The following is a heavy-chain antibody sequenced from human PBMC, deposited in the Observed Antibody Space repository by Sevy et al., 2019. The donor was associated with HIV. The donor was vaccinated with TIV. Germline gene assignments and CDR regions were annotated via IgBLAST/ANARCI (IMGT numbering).Heavy chain of an antibody. Sequence: SETLSLTCSVSGDSISGYYWSWIRQPPGKGLEWIGYIYYSGRTDYNPSLKSRVTISADTSKNQFSLKLNSVTAADTAVYYCARPYSNFYYAMDVWGHGTTVTVSS. V-gene: IGHV4-59*01. CDR3: ARPYSNFYYAMDV. CDR1: GDSISGYY. D-gene: IGHD3-3*02. CDR2: IYYSGRT. J-gene: IGHJ6*02.